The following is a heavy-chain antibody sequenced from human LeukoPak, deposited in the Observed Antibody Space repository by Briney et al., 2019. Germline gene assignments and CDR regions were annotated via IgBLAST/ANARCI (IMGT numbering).Heavy chain of an antibody. J-gene: IGHJ4*02. V-gene: IGHV4-4*07. Sequence: SETLSLTCTVSGDSISNYYWSWIRQPAGKGLEWIGRIYTSGSTNYNPSLRSRVTMSVDTSKNQFSLRLSSVTAADTAMYYCTGSYYHHNSGYYYYFDSWGQGTLVTVSS. CDR1: GDSISNYY. CDR2: IYTSGST. D-gene: IGHD3-22*01. CDR3: TGSYYHHNSGYYYYFDS.